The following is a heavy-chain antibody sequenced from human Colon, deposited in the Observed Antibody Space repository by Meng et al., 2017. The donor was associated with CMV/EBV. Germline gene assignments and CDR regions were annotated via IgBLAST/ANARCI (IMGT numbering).Heavy chain of an antibody. CDR3: ARDTRRPGYYFDY. CDR1: GFTFDDYG. Sequence: GESLKISCVASGFTFDDYGMGWVRQAPGKGLEWVSGTNWNGGSTDYADSVKGRFTISRDNAKNSLYLQMNSLRVEDTALYYRARDTRRPGYYFDYWGQGILVTVSS. V-gene: IGHV3-20*04. J-gene: IGHJ4*02. D-gene: IGHD3-10*01. CDR2: TNWNGGST.